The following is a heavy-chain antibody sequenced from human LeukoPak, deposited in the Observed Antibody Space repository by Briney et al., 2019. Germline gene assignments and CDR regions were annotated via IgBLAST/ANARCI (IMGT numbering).Heavy chain of an antibody. V-gene: IGHV3-23*01. J-gene: IGHJ2*01. Sequence: GGSLRLSCAASGFTFSTYAMSWVRQAPGKGLEWVSAISGRGISTYYADSVKDRFTISRDNSKNTLYLQMNSLRAEDTAVYYCARSPPVRGLPNWYFDLWGRGTPVTVSS. CDR2: ISGRGIST. CDR3: ARSPPVRGLPNWYFDL. CDR1: GFTFSTYA. D-gene: IGHD1-26*01.